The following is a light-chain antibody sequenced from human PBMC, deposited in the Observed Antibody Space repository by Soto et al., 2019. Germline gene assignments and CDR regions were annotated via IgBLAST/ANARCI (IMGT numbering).Light chain of an antibody. CDR2: LGS. CDR3: MQALQTPRT. V-gene: IGKV2-28*01. CDR1: QSLLHSNGYNY. Sequence: DIVMTQSPLSLPVTPGEPASISCRSSQSLLHSNGYNYLDWYLQKSGQSPQLLIYLGSSRSSGVPDRFSGSGSGTDFTLKISRVEAEDVGVYYCMQALQTPRTFGQGTKVEIK. J-gene: IGKJ1*01.